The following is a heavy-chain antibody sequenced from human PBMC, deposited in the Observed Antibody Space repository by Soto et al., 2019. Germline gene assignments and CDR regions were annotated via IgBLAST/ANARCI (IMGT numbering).Heavy chain of an antibody. D-gene: IGHD3-3*01. CDR1: GYTFTSYD. CDR3: ARDDDFWSGKYYFDY. Sequence: QVQLVQSGAEVKKPGASVKVSCKASGYTFTSYDINWVRQATGQGLEWMGWMNPNSGNTGYAQKFQGRVTMTTDTSTSTAYMELRSLRSDDTAVYYCARDDDFWSGKYYFDYWGQGTLVTVSS. V-gene: IGHV1-8*01. J-gene: IGHJ4*02. CDR2: MNPNSGNT.